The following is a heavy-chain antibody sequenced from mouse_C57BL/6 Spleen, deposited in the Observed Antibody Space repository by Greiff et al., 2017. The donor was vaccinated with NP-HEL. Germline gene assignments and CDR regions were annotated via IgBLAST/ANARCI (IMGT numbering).Heavy chain of an antibody. D-gene: IGHD2-2*01. CDR1: GYTFTSYW. Sequence: QVQLQQPGAELVRPGSSVKLSCKASGYTFTSYWMHWVKQRPIQGLEWIGNIDPSNSETNYNQKFKDKATLTVDKSSSTAYMQLSSLTSDDSAVYDGARCGDDGGGFAYWGQGTLVTVSA. V-gene: IGHV1-52*01. CDR3: ARCGDDGGGFAY. CDR2: IDPSNSET. J-gene: IGHJ3*01.